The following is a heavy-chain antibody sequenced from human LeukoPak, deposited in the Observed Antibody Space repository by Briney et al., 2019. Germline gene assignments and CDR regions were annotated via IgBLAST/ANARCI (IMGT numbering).Heavy chain of an antibody. Sequence: LPGGSLRLSCAASGFTFRNYGMHWVRQAPGKGLEWVAVISYDGSNKYYADSVKGRFTISRDNSKNTLYLQMNSLRAEDTAVYYCARASGYYYNDAFDIWGQGTMVTVSS. CDR3: ARASGYYYNDAFDI. V-gene: IGHV3-30*19. CDR1: GFTFRNYG. J-gene: IGHJ3*02. D-gene: IGHD3-22*01. CDR2: ISYDGSNK.